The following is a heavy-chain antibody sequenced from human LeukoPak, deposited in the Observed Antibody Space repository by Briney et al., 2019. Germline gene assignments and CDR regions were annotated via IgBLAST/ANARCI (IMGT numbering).Heavy chain of an antibody. CDR1: GYTFTSYG. V-gene: IGHV1-18*01. Sequence: GASVKVSCKSSGYTFTSYGISWVRQAPGQGLEWMGWISAYNGNTNYAQKLQGRVTMTTDTSTSTTYMELRRLSSDDTAVYYGARDLKRGYSSGRYSWGTGSSNDFWGQGTLVTVSS. CDR2: ISAYNGNT. CDR3: ARDLKRGYSSGRYSWGTGSSNDF. J-gene: IGHJ4*02. D-gene: IGHD6-19*01.